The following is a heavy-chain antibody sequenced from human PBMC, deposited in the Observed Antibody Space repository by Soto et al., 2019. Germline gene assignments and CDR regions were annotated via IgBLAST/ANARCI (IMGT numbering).Heavy chain of an antibody. CDR1: GFTFSTYS. CDR3: ARERGSGWTFDY. CDR2: ISSSSSTI. Sequence: GGSLRLSCAASGFTFSTYSMNWVRQAPGKGLEWVSYISSSSSTIFYTDSVKGRFTVSRDNAKNSLYLQMNSLRAEDTAVYYCARERGSGWTFDYWGQGTLVTVSS. V-gene: IGHV3-48*01. J-gene: IGHJ4*02. D-gene: IGHD6-19*01.